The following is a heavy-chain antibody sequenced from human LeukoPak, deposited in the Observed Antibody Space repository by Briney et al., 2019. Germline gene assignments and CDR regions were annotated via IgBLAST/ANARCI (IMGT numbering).Heavy chain of an antibody. J-gene: IGHJ6*03. CDR1: GYSFTSYW. D-gene: IGHD5-12*01. Sequence: NLGESLKISCKGSGYSFTSYWIGWVRQMPGKGLEWMGIIYPGDSDTRYSPSFQGQVTISADKSISTAYLQWSSLKASDTAMYYCARLHYSGYVRYYMDVWGKGTTVTVSS. V-gene: IGHV5-51*01. CDR3: ARLHYSGYVRYYMDV. CDR2: IYPGDSDT.